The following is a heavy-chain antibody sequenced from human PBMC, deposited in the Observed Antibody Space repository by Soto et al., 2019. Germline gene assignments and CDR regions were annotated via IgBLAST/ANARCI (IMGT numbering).Heavy chain of an antibody. D-gene: IGHD4-17*01. CDR3: TWMNTVTSVYN. CDR1: GFTVSSNY. J-gene: IGHJ4*02. CDR2: IYSGGST. V-gene: IGHV3-66*01. Sequence: GGSLRLSCAASGFTVSSNYMSWVRQAPGKGLEWVSVIYSGGSTYYADSVKGRFTISRDVSKNTMYLHMNSLRPDDTAFYYCTWMNTVTSVYNWGQGNLVTVSS.